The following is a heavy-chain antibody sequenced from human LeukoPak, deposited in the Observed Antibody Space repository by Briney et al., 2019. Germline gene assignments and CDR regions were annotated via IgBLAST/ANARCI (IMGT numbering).Heavy chain of an antibody. D-gene: IGHD3-22*01. J-gene: IGHJ3*02. V-gene: IGHV1-46*01. CDR1: GYTFTSYY. CDR2: INPSGGST. Sequence: ASVKVSCKASGYTFTSYYMHWVRQAPGQGLEWMGIINPSGGSTSYAQKFQGRVTMTRYMSTSTVYMELSSLRSEDTAVYYCARGRHYYDSSDYYYEGDAFDIWGQGTMATVSS. CDR3: ARGRHYYDSSDYYYEGDAFDI.